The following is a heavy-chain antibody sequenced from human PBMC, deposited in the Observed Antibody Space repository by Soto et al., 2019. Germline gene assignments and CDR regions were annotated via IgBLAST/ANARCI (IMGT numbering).Heavy chain of an antibody. Sequence: EVQLLESGGGLVQPGGSLRLSCADSGFSFKTYGMTWVRQAPGKGLEGVAHIGLSNSDTYYADSVKGRFTISRDKSKIMVYLQMNSLRDADTAVYYCVKGGAYCYNDCTRSYWGRGTLVTVSS. CDR3: VKGGAYCYNDCTRSY. V-gene: IGHV3-23*01. D-gene: IGHD2-21*01. CDR1: GFSFKTYG. CDR2: IGLSNSDT. J-gene: IGHJ4*02.